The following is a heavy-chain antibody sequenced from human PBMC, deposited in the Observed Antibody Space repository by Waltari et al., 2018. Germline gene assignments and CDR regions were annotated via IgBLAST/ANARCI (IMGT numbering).Heavy chain of an antibody. D-gene: IGHD2-15*01. CDR2: ISGSGGRT. CDR3: AKHTADIVVVVAATHYHYYGMDV. J-gene: IGHJ6*02. CDR1: GFTFSSYA. V-gene: IGHV3-23*01. Sequence: EVQLLESGGGLVQPGGSLRLSCAASGFTFSSYAMSWVRQAPGKGLEWVSAISGSGGRTNYADSVKGLLTISRDNSKNTLYLQMNSLRAEDTAVYYCAKHTADIVVVVAATHYHYYGMDVWGQGTTVTVSS.